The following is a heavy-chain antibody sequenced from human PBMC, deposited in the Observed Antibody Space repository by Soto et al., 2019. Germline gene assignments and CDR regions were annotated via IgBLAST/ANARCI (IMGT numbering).Heavy chain of an antibody. CDR2: ISWNSGSI. Sequence: EVQLVESGGGLVEPGRSLRLSCAASGFTFDDHAMHWVRQAPGKGLEWVSGISWNSGSIGYAVSVKGRFTISRDNAKNSLYLQMNSLRAEDTALYYCAKDGSGVYYNYYYMDVWGKGTTVTVSS. CDR1: GFTFDDHA. J-gene: IGHJ6*03. D-gene: IGHD2-15*01. CDR3: AKDGSGVYYNYYYMDV. V-gene: IGHV3-9*01.